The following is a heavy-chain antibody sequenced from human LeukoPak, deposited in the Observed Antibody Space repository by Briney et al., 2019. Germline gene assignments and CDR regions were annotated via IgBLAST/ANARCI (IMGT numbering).Heavy chain of an antibody. Sequence: GGSLRLSCAASGLTFSSYAMHWVRQAPGKGLEWVAVISYDGSNKYYADSVKGRFTISRDNSKNTLYLQMNSLRAEDTAVYYCARDPIPPSAFWSGSERRGLDYWGQGTLVTVSS. CDR1: GLTFSSYA. J-gene: IGHJ4*02. D-gene: IGHD3-3*01. V-gene: IGHV3-30*01. CDR2: ISYDGSNK. CDR3: ARDPIPPSAFWSGSERRGLDY.